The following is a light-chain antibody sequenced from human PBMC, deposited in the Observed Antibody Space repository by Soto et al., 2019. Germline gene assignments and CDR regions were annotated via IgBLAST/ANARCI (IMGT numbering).Light chain of an antibody. V-gene: IGLV1-40*01. CDR2: GNT. CDR3: QSYDSSLTGSA. CDR1: SSNIGPGFD. J-gene: IGLJ1*01. Sequence: QSVLTHPPSVSGAPGQTVAISCTGTSSNIGPGFDVHWYQQVPGTAPKLVLYGNTIRPSGVPDRFSGSRSGSSASLVITGLRAEDEADYYCQSYDSSLTGSAFGTGTKVTVL.